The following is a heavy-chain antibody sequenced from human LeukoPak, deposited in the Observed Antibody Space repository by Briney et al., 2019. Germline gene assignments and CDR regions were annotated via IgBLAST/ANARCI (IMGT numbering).Heavy chain of an antibody. CDR3: ARVGAIPGIDP. J-gene: IGHJ5*02. CDR1: GFPISSGFS. D-gene: IGHD3-16*01. Sequence: PSETLSLTCAVFGFPISSGFSWAWIRQSPGTGLEWIASISYSATTYYKPSLESRLFISADTSNNQFSVRLTSVTAADTAVYYCARVGAIPGIDPWGQGILVTVSS. CDR2: ISYSATT. V-gene: IGHV4-38-2*01.